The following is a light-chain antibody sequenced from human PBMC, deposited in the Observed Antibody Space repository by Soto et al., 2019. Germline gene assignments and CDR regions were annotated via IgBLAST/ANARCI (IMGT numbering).Light chain of an antibody. J-gene: IGLJ3*02. CDR3: CSYAGAHILL. V-gene: IGLV2-11*01. CDR1: SSDVGTYKY. CDR2: EGS. Sequence: QSALTQPRSVSGSPGQSVTISCTGTSSDVGTYKYVSWYQHHPGQAPKLIIYEGSKRPSGVPDRFSGSKSGNTASLTISGLQAEDEADYHCCSYAGAHILLFGGGTKLTVL.